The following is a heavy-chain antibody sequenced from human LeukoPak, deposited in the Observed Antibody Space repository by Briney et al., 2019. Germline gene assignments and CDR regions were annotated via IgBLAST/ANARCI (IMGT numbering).Heavy chain of an antibody. V-gene: IGHV1-69*05. J-gene: IGHJ4*02. Sequence: ASVKVSCKASGGTFSSYAISWVRQAPGQGLEWMGGIIPIFGTANYAQKFQGRVTITTDESTSTAYMELSSLRSEDTAVYYCARGGRKRITMVLTHFDYWGQGTLVTVSS. CDR3: ARGGRKRITMVLTHFDY. CDR2: IIPIFGTA. CDR1: GGTFSSYA. D-gene: IGHD3-10*01.